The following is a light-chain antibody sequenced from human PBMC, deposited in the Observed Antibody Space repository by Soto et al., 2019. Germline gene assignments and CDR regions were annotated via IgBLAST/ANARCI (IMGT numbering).Light chain of an antibody. CDR1: SSNFGAGYE. CDR3: QSFDSSLRAYV. V-gene: IGLV1-40*01. J-gene: IGLJ1*01. CDR2: NNL. Sequence: QSVLTQPPSVSGAPGQRVTISCTGSSSNFGAGYEVHWYKQLPGAAPTLVIFNNLNRTSGVPERFSGSKSGTSASLVISGLQAEDEADYYCQSFDSSLRAYVFGSGTKLTVL.